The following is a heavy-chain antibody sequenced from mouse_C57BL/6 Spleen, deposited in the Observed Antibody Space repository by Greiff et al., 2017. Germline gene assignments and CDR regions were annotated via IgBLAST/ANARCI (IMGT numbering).Heavy chain of an antibody. Sequence: VQLQQPVAELVRPGASVKLSCTASGYTFTNTYMHWVKQRPEQGLEWIGRIDPANGNTKYDPKFQGKATMTADQSSNTAYLQLSSLTSEDSAVYYCARAAPLDFLLRFDDWGQGTTLTVSS. J-gene: IGHJ2*01. D-gene: IGHD1-1*01. CDR3: ARAAPLDFLLRFDD. CDR1: GYTFTNTY. CDR2: IDPANGNT. V-gene: IGHV14-3*01.